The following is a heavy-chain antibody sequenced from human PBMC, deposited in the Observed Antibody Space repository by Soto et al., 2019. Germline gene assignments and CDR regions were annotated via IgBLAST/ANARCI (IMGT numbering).Heavy chain of an antibody. J-gene: IGHJ5*02. CDR3: ARASLFLYNGFDP. D-gene: IGHD2-21*01. CDR1: GGTFSSYT. Sequence: QVQLVQSGAEVKKPGSSVKVSCKASGGTFSSYTISWVRQAPGQGLEWMGRIIPILGIANYAQKFQGRVTITADKSTSTAYMELSSLRSEDTAVYYCARASLFLYNGFDPWGQGTLVTVSS. CDR2: IIPILGIA. V-gene: IGHV1-69*02.